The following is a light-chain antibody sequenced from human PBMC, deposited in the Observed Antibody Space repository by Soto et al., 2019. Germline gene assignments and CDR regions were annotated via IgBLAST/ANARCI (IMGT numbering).Light chain of an antibody. CDR1: SSDVGGYNY. V-gene: IGLV2-14*01. CDR2: EVS. Sequence: QSALTQPASVSGSPGRSITISCTGTSSDVGGYNYVSWYQQPPGKAPKLMIYEVSNRPSGVSIRFSGSKSGNTASLTISGLQAEDEADYYCSSYTSSSTRVFGTGTKVTVL. CDR3: SSYTSSSTRV. J-gene: IGLJ1*01.